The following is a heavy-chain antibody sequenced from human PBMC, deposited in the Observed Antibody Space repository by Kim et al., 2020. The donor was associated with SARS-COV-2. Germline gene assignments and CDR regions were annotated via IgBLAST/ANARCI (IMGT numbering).Heavy chain of an antibody. V-gene: IGHV1-46*01. CDR3: VRSGMDV. Sequence: PRGGSTRYAQKFQGRVTMPRDTSTSTVYMELSSLRSEDTAVYYCVRSGMDVWGQGTTVTVSS. J-gene: IGHJ6*02. CDR2: PRGGST.